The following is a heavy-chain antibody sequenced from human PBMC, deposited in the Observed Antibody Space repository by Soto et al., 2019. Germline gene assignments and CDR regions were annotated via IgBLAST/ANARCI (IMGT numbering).Heavy chain of an antibody. V-gene: IGHV1-18*01. Sequence: QVQLVQSGAEVRKPGASVKVSCKASGYTFRSHGIIWVRQAPGQGLEWMGWISGYNGNAKYAQRFQGRVTMTTDTATSTVYMDLRSLGSDDSAVYYCAREGSYGWYDGWGPGTLVTVSS. D-gene: IGHD2-15*01. CDR2: ISGYNGNA. CDR1: GYTFRSHG. CDR3: AREGSYGWYDG. J-gene: IGHJ5*02.